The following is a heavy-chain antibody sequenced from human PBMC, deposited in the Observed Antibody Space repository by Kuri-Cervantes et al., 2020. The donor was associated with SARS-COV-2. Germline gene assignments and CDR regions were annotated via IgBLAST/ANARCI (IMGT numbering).Heavy chain of an antibody. CDR2: INPNSGGT. V-gene: IGHV1/OR15-1*04. J-gene: IGHJ6*03. D-gene: IGHD6-6*01. Sequence: ASVKVSCKASGYIFTDYYMHWVRQAPGQELGWMGRINPNSGGTNYAQKFQGRVTMTRDTSISTAYMELSSLRSEDTAVYYCARGHVGYSSSSVYYYYMDVWGKGTTVT. CDR3: ARGHVGYSSSSVYYYYMDV. CDR1: GYIFTDYY.